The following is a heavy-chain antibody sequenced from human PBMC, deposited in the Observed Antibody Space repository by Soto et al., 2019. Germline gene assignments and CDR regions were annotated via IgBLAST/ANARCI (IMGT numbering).Heavy chain of an antibody. V-gene: IGHV4-59*01. CDR1: GGSMNIYY. D-gene: IGHD3-22*01. CDR3: ARYSPPKKTYASNPGWFDP. CDR2: VRDTGST. J-gene: IGHJ5*02. Sequence: QVQLQESGPGQVKPSETLSLTCTVSGGSMNIYYWTWIRQPPGKGLEWIGYVRDTGSTNYNPSLKSRVTMSRDTSRNQCSLSLSSVTAADTAVYFCARYSPPKKTYASNPGWFDPWGQGTLVAVSS.